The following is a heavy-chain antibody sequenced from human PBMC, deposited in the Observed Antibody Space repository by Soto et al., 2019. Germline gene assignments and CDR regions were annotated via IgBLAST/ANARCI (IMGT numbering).Heavy chain of an antibody. CDR2: IYYSGSV. Sequence: SETLSLTCTVSGGSISTGDYYWGWIRQPPGKGLEWIGSIYYSGSVYYNPSLMSRVTESVATSKTQFSLKLSSVTAADTAVYYCARHLRYHHHLNFDTWGQGTFVTGSS. CDR3: ARHLRYHHHLNFDT. D-gene: IGHD3-16*01. J-gene: IGHJ4*02. CDR1: GGSISTGDYY. V-gene: IGHV4-39*01.